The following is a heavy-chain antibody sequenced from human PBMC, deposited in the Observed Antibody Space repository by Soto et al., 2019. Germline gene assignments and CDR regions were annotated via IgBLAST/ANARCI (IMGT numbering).Heavy chain of an antibody. CDR1: GYTFSSYY. V-gene: IGHV1-46*01. CDR2: INPSGGST. J-gene: IGHJ4*02. CDR3: ARDKDSAVAGTRGLGY. Sequence: QVQLVQSGAEVKKPGASVKVSCKASGYTFSSYYMHWVRQAPGQGLEWMGIINPSGGSTTYAQKFQGRVTLTRDPSTSTLYMELSSLRSEDTAVYYCARDKDSAVAGTRGLGYWGQGTLVTVSS. D-gene: IGHD6-19*01.